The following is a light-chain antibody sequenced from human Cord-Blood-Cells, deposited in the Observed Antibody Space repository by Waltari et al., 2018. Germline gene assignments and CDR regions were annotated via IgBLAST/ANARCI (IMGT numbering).Light chain of an antibody. V-gene: IGLV2-14*01. CDR2: DVS. CDR1: SSDVGGYNY. Sequence: QSALTQPASVSGSPGQSITISCTGTSSDVGGYNYVSLYKQHPGKAPKLVMYDVSNRPSGVSNRFSGSNSGTTASRTISGLQAEDEADYYCSSYTSSSTLVVCGGGTKLTVL. J-gene: IGLJ2*01. CDR3: SSYTSSSTLVV.